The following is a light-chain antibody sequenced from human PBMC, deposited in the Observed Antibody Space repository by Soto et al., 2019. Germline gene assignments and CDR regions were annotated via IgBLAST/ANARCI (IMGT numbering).Light chain of an antibody. Sequence: AIEMTEYPSSLCASVRERVTITCRASQGIRNDLGWYQQKPGKAPKLLIYAASSLQSGVPSRFSGSGSGTDFTLTICSLQPEDFATYYCLRDYTYPMRTLAQGTKVDIK. V-gene: IGKV1-6*01. CDR2: AAS. J-gene: IGKJ1*01. CDR1: QGIRND. CDR3: LRDYTYPMRT.